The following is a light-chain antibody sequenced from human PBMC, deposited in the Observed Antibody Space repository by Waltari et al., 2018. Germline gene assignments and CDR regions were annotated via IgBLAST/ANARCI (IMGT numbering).Light chain of an antibody. CDR1: QSVSSN. J-gene: IGKJ2*01. CDR3: QQYNNWPPPYT. CDR2: GAS. Sequence: EIVMTQSPATLSVSPGERATLSCRPSQSVSSNLAWYQQKPGPAPRLLIYGASTRATGIPARFSGSGSGTEYTLTISSLQSEDFAVYYCQQYNNWPPPYTFGQGTKLEIK. V-gene: IGKV3-15*01.